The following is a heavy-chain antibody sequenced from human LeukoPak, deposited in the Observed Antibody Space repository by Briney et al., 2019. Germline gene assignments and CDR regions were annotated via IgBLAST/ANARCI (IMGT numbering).Heavy chain of an antibody. D-gene: IGHD2-2*02. V-gene: IGHV4-4*07. CDR1: GGSISSYY. CDR2: IYTSGST. Sequence: SETLSLTCTVSGGSISSYYWSWIRQPAGKGLEWIGRIYTSGSTNYNPSLKSRVTMSVDTSKNQFSLKLSSVTAADTAVYYCARGRRNIVVVPAAIRGGWFDPWGQGTLVTVSS. CDR3: ARGRRNIVVVPAAIRGGWFDP. J-gene: IGHJ5*02.